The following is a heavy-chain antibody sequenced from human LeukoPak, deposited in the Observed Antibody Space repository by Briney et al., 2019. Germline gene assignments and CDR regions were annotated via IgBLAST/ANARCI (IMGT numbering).Heavy chain of an antibody. V-gene: IGHV3-23*01. CDR2: ISFSGGNT. CDR1: GFTFGDYA. Sequence: PGGSLRLSCTASGFTFGDYAMSWVRQAPGKGLEWVSVISFSGGNTNYADSVRGRFTMSRDNSKNTLYLQMNSLRAEDTAVYYCAKGRYDSGGYYWYYFDYWGQGTLVTVSS. J-gene: IGHJ4*02. CDR3: AKGRYDSGGYYWYYFDY. D-gene: IGHD3-22*01.